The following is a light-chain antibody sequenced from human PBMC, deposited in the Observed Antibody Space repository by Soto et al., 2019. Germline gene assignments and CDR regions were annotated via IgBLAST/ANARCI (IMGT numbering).Light chain of an antibody. CDR1: SSDVGGYNY. J-gene: IGLJ1*01. CDR3: TSYTTSNTRQIV. Sequence: QSGLTQPASVSGSPGQSITISCTGTSSDVGGYNYVSWYQQHPGKAPKFMIYDVSNRPSGVSNRFSGSKSGNTASLTISGLQAEGEADYYCTSYTTSNTRQIVFGTGTKLTVL. CDR2: DVS. V-gene: IGLV2-14*01.